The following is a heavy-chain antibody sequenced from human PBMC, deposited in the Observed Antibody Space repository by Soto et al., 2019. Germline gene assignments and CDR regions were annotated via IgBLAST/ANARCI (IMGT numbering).Heavy chain of an antibody. CDR2: ISSSSSNK. J-gene: IGHJ4*02. D-gene: IGHD3-10*01. Sequence: EVQLVESGGGLVQPGGSLRLSCAVSGFTFSRYSMNWVRQAPGKGLEWVSYISSSSSNKYYADAVKGRFTISRDNAKNSLYLQMNSLRYEDTAVYYCAGVMGRHQAYWGQGTLVTVSS. V-gene: IGHV3-48*02. CDR3: AGVMGRHQAY. CDR1: GFTFSRYS.